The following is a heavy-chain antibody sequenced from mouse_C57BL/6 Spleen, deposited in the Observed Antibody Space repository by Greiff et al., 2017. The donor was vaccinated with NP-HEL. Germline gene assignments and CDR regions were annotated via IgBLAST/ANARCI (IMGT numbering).Heavy chain of an antibody. CDR1: GYTFTSYW. J-gene: IGHJ2*01. CDR2: IDPSDSYT. Sequence: QVQLQQPGAELVMPGASVKLSCKASGYTFTSYWMHWVKQRPGQGLEWIGEIDPSDSYTNYNQKFKGKSTLTVDKSSSTAYMQISSLTSEDSAVYYCASNWGGNYFDYWGQGTTLTVSS. V-gene: IGHV1-69*01. D-gene: IGHD4-1*01. CDR3: ASNWGGNYFDY.